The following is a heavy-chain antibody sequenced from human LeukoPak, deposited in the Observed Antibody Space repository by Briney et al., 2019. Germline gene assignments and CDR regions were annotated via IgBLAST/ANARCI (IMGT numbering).Heavy chain of an antibody. CDR2: INGDGGST. J-gene: IGHJ4*02. CDR3: AKWAAMTRFDY. Sequence: GGSLRLSCAASGFTFSSYWIHWVRQAPGKGLVWVSRINGDGGSTSYADSVKGRFTISRDNAKNTLYLQMNSLRAEDTAVYFCAKWAAMTRFDYWGQGSLVTVSS. CDR1: GFTFSSYW. V-gene: IGHV3-74*01. D-gene: IGHD5-18*01.